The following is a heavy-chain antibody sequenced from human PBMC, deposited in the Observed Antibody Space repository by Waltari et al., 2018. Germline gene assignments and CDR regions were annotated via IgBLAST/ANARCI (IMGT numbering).Heavy chain of an antibody. V-gene: IGHV3-7*01. CDR2: IKQDGSEK. CDR1: GFTFRTYW. CDR3: ARDGDYGDYQASYYFDY. D-gene: IGHD4-17*01. Sequence: EVQLVESGGGLVQPGGSLRLSCAAAGFTFRTYWMTWVRQAPGKGLEWVANIKQDGSEKYYVDSVKGRFTISRDNAKNSLYLQMNSLRAEDTAVYYCARDGDYGDYQASYYFDYWGQGTLVTVSS. J-gene: IGHJ4*02.